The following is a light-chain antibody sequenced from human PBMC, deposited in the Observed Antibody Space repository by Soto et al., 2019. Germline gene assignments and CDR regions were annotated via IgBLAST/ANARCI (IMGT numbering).Light chain of an antibody. J-gene: IGKJ3*01. CDR1: QSVSNNK. Sequence: ETVLTQSPGTLSLSPGERATLSCRASQSVSNNKLAWYQQKPGQAPSLLIYSASSRATGVPDRFSGSGSGTDFPLTISRLEPEDFAVYYCQHYGTSRVTFGPGTKLDIK. CDR3: QHYGTSRVT. V-gene: IGKV3-20*01. CDR2: SAS.